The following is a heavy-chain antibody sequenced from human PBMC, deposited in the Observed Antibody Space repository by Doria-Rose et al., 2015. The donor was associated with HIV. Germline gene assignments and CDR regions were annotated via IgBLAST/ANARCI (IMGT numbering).Heavy chain of an antibody. V-gene: IGHV2-26*01. CDR3: ARIKSSRWYHKYYFDF. Sequence: QVQLVQSGPVLVKPTETLTLTCTVSGISLSSPGMGVSRIRQPPGKALEWLADLFSDDERSYQTSLKSRLTISRGTSKSQVVLTMTDMDPVDTATYYCARIKSSRWYHKYYFDFWGQGTLVIVSA. CDR2: LFSDDER. J-gene: IGHJ4*02. CDR1: GISLSSPGMG. D-gene: IGHD6-13*01.